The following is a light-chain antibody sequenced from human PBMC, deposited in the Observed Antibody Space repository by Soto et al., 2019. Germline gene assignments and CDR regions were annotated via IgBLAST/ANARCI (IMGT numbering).Light chain of an antibody. CDR3: GSYAGSSYV. Sequence: SALTQPPSASGSPGQSVTISCTGTSSDVGNYNFVSWYQQHPGKAPKLMIYEVSKRPSGVPDRFSGSKSGNTASLTVSGLQADDEADYYCGSYAGSSYVFGTGTKVTVL. CDR1: SSDVGNYNF. CDR2: EVS. V-gene: IGLV2-8*01. J-gene: IGLJ1*01.